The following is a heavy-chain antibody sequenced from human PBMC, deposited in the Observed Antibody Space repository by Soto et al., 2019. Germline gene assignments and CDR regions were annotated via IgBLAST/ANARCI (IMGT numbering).Heavy chain of an antibody. Sequence: QLQLQESGPGLVKPSETLSLTCTVSGGSISSSNHYWGWIRQPPGKGLEWIGSVYYSGTTYYSPSLKSRVTISVDTSNNHFSLKLNSVTAADTAVYYCARGWSGDCSRMNCYGNSHFDQWGQGTLVTVSS. CDR1: GGSISSSNHY. V-gene: IGHV4-39*02. CDR3: ARGWSGDCSRMNCYGNSHFDQ. CDR2: VYYSGTT. D-gene: IGHD2-2*03. J-gene: IGHJ4*02.